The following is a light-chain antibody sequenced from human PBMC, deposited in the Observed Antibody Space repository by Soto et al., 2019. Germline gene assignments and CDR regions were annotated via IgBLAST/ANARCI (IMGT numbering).Light chain of an antibody. CDR2: DVN. J-gene: IGLJ1*01. V-gene: IGLV2-14*01. CDR3: TSYTRSSTLDV. CDR1: SSDVGGYNY. Sequence: QSALTQPASVSGSPGQSITISCTGTSSDVGGYNYVSWYQQHPGKAPKLMIYDVNNRPSGVSNRFSGSKSGNTASLTISGLQAEDEADYYCTSYTRSSTLDVFGTGTKLTVL.